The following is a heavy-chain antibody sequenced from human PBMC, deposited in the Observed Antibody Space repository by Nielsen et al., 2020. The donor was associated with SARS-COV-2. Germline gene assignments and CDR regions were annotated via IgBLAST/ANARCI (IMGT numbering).Heavy chain of an antibody. CDR1: GYSFTSYW. Sequence: GDSLKISCKGSGYSFTSYWIGWVRQMPGKGLGWMGIIYPGDSDTRYSPSLQVQVTISADKSISTAYLQWSSLKASDTAMYYCARSLAAPRSDYMDVWGKGTTVTVSS. D-gene: IGHD6-6*01. V-gene: IGHV5-51*01. CDR3: ARSLAAPRSDYMDV. J-gene: IGHJ6*03. CDR2: IYPGDSDT.